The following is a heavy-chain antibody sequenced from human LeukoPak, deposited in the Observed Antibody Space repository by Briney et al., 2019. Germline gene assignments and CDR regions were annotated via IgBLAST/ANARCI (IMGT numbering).Heavy chain of an antibody. CDR3: AKALSGYHFDY. CDR2: ISGSGGNT. J-gene: IGHJ4*02. CDR1: GLTVSSYG. V-gene: IGHV3-23*01. Sequence: GASLRLSCAPSGLTVSSYGVSWVRRAAGEWLGWVSGISGSGGNTYYADSVKGRFPISRDNSQNTLYLQMNTLGAEHTSVYYCAKALSGYHFDYWGQGTLVTVSA. D-gene: IGHD5-12*01.